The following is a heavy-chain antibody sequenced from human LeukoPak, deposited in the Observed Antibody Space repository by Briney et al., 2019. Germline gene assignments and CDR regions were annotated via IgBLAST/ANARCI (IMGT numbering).Heavy chain of an antibody. CDR3: ARPRFLNGIHNWFDP. D-gene: IGHD3-10*01. Sequence: ASVKVSCKASGGTFSSYAISWVRQAPGQGLEWMGGIIPIFGTANYAQKFQGRVTITADESTSTAYMELSNLRSEDTAVYYCARPRFLNGIHNWFDPWGQGTLVTVSS. V-gene: IGHV1-69*01. CDR1: GGTFSSYA. J-gene: IGHJ5*02. CDR2: IIPIFGTA.